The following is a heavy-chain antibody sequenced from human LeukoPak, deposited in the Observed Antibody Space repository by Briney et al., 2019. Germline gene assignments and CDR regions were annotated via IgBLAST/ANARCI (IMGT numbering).Heavy chain of an antibody. CDR1: GFTFRSHG. V-gene: IGHV3-33*01. CDR2: IWYDGSNE. CDR3: ARDPAIAQPQSHFDY. D-gene: IGHD1-1*01. J-gene: IGHJ4*02. Sequence: PGGSLRLSCVASGFTFRSHGMHWVRQAPGKGLEWVAVIWYDGSNEYFADSVKGRFTISRDNSKNILYLQMNSLRAEDTAVYYCARDPAIAQPQSHFDYWGQGTLVTVSS.